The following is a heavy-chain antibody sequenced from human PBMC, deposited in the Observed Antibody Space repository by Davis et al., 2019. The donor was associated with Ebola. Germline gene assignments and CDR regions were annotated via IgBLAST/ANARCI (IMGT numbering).Heavy chain of an antibody. D-gene: IGHD6-13*01. CDR2: INHSGST. V-gene: IGHV4-39*07. J-gene: IGHJ5*02. CDR3: ARTPMYSSSWYCWFDP. CDR1: GGSISSSSYY. Sequence: SETLSLTCTVSGGSISSSSYYWGWIRQPPGKGLEWIGEINHSGSTNYNPSLKSRVTISVDTSKNQFSLKLSSVTAADTAVYYCARTPMYSSSWYCWFDPWGQGSLVTVSS.